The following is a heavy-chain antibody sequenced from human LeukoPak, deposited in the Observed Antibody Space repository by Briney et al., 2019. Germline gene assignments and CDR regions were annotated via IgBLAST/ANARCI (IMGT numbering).Heavy chain of an antibody. D-gene: IGHD6-13*01. J-gene: IGHJ2*01. CDR2: IYPGDSDT. CDR3: ARQEGIAAAGTYWYFDL. CDR1: GYNFTNYW. Sequence: GESLKISCQGSGYNFTNYWIGWVRQMPGKGLEWMGMIYPGDSDTRYSPSFQGQVTISADKSISTAYLQWSSLQASDTAMYYCARQEGIAAAGTYWYFDLWGRGALVTVSS. V-gene: IGHV5-51*01.